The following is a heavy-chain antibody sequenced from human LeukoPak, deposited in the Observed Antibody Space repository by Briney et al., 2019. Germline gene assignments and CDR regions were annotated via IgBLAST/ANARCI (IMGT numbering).Heavy chain of an antibody. CDR1: GYTFSSHG. V-gene: IGHV3-23*01. CDR3: AKVSVCYGCYLDY. CDR2: INGAGDNT. Sequence: GGSLRLSYAASGYTFSSHGLTWVRQAPGKGLEWVSTINGAGDNTYYAETVKGRFTISRDNSKNTLYLQMHSLRAEDTAIYYCAKVSVCYGCYLDYWGQGTPVTVSS. J-gene: IGHJ4*02. D-gene: IGHD3-16*01.